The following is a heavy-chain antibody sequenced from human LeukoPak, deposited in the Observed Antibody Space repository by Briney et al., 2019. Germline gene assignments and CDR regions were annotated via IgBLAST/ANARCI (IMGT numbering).Heavy chain of an antibody. D-gene: IGHD6-19*01. CDR2: TGGSDDNT. CDR3: TKDLMTGFSSGWYFAY. Sequence: HAGGSLRLSCEGSGFTFNGYAFSWVRQAPGKGLERVAVTGGSDDNTHYADSVKGRFTISRDNSEKRLFLQMNSLRPDDSALYYCTKDLMTGFSSGWYFAYWGQGTLVTVSA. CDR1: GFTFNGYA. V-gene: IGHV3-23*01. J-gene: IGHJ4*02.